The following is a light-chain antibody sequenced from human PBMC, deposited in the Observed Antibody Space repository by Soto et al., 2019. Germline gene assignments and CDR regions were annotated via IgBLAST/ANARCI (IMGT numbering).Light chain of an antibody. J-gene: IGKJ5*01. CDR3: QQRSNWPPIT. CDR2: AAS. CDR1: QGISSY. Sequence: IRMTQSPSSFSASTGDRVTIACRASQGISSYLAWYQQKPGKAPKLLIYAASTLQSGVPSRFSGSGSGTDFTLTISSLEPEDFAVYYCQQRSNWPPITFGQGTRLEIK. V-gene: IGKV1-8*01.